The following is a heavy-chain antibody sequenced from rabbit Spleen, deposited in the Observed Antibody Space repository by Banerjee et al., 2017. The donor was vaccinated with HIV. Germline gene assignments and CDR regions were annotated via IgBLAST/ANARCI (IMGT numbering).Heavy chain of an antibody. J-gene: IGHJ3*01. CDR2: IDTNDGDT. V-gene: IGHV1S45*01. CDR3: ARRHWGDVNGDGSFSL. Sequence: LEESGGGLVKPGGTLTLTCTVSGFSFSSNWICWVRQAPGKGLEWIACIDTNDGDTDYANWPKGRFTISKTSSTTVTLQMTSLTGADTATYFCARRHWGDVNGDGSFSLWGQGTLVTVS. CDR1: GFSFSSNW. D-gene: IGHD2-1*01.